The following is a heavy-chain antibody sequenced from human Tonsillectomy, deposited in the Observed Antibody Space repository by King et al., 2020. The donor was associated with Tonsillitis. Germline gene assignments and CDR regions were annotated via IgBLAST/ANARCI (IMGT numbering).Heavy chain of an antibody. CDR1: GYSISSGYY. CDR2: IYHSGST. J-gene: IGHJ5*02. D-gene: IGHD3-10*01. CDR3: ARVDNMVRGVLGWFDP. Sequence: VQLQESGPGLVKPSETLSLTCAVSGYSISSGYYWGWIRQPPGKGLEWIGSIYHSGSTYYNPSHKSRVTISVDTSKNQFSLKLSSVTAADTAVYYCARVDNMVRGVLGWFDPWGQGTLVTVSS. V-gene: IGHV4-38-2*01.